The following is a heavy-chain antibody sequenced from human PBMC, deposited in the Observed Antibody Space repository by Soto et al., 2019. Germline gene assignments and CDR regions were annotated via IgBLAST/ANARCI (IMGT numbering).Heavy chain of an antibody. J-gene: IGHJ4*02. D-gene: IGHD3-10*01. CDR3: AKEITMVRGVSLTFDY. V-gene: IGHV3-23*01. CDR1: GFTFSSYA. CDR2: ISGSGGST. Sequence: GGSLRLSCAASGFTFSSYAMSWVRQAPGKGLERVSAISGSGGSTYYADSVKGRFTISRDNSKNTLYLQMNSLRAEDTAVYYCAKEITMVRGVSLTFDYWGQGTLVTVSS.